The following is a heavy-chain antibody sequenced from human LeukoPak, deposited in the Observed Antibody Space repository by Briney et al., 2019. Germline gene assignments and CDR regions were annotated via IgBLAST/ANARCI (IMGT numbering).Heavy chain of an antibody. Sequence: GGSLRLSCAASGFTFSSYSMNWVRQAPGKGLEWVSYISSSSSTIYYADSVKGRFTISRDDAKNSLYLQMNSLRAEDTAVYYCARDADCSSTSCYGGFDYWGQGTLVTVSS. CDR3: ARDADCSSTSCYGGFDY. CDR2: ISSSSSTI. CDR1: GFTFSSYS. V-gene: IGHV3-48*01. J-gene: IGHJ4*02. D-gene: IGHD2-2*01.